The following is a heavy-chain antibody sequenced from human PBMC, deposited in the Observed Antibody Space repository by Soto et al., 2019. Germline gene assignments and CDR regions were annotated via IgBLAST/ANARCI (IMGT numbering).Heavy chain of an antibody. V-gene: IGHV3-48*03. CDR2: ISSSGSTI. D-gene: IGHD1-7*01. Sequence: EVQLVESGGGLVQPGGSLKLSCAASGFTFSSYEMNWVRQAPGKGLEWVSYISSSGSTIYYADSVKGRFTISRDNAKNSLYLQMNSLRAEDTAVYYCARGLPWDYFDAFDIWGQGTMVTVSS. CDR1: GFTFSSYE. J-gene: IGHJ3*02. CDR3: ARGLPWDYFDAFDI.